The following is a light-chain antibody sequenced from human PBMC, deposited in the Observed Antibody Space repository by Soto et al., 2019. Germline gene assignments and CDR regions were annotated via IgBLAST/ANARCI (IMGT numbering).Light chain of an antibody. Sequence: VMTQSPATLSVSPGERATLSCRASQSLRSSLAWYQQKPGQAPRLLIYGASTRATGIPARFSGSGSGTEFTLTISSLQSEDFAVAFCQQYNICPQTFGQGPKVEIQ. J-gene: IGKJ1*01. CDR1: QSLRSS. V-gene: IGKV3-15*01. CDR2: GAS. CDR3: QQYNICPQT.